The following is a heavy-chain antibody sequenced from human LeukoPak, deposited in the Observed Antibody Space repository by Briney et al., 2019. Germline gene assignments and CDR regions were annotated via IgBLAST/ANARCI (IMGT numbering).Heavy chain of an antibody. CDR3: ARRYCSGGSCYSDY. Sequence: SGKVSCQAAGSTFTSYYMYWVRQAPGQGLEWMGWINPNSGGTNYAQKFQGRVTMTRDTSISTAYMELSRLRSDDTAVYYCARRYCSGGSCYSDYWGQGTLVTVSS. CDR1: GSTFTSYY. D-gene: IGHD2-15*01. J-gene: IGHJ4*02. V-gene: IGHV1-2*02. CDR2: INPNSGGT.